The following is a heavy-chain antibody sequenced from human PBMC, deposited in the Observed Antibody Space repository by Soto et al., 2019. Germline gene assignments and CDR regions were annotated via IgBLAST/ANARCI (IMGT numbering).Heavy chain of an antibody. CDR3: ARERYCSGGSCQKFDAFDI. CDR2: IYYSGST. J-gene: IGHJ3*02. CDR1: GGSISSYY. D-gene: IGHD2-15*01. V-gene: IGHV4-59*01. Sequence: SETLSLTCTVSGGSISSYYWSWIRQPPGKGLEWIGYIYYSGSTNYNPSLKSRVTISVDTSKNQLSLKLSSVTAADTAVYYCARERYCSGGSCQKFDAFDIWGRGTMVTVSS.